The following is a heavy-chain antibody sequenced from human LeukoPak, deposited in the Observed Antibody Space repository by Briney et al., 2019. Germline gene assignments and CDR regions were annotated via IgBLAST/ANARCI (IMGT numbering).Heavy chain of an antibody. D-gene: IGHD2-2*01. CDR2: ILYDGSNK. J-gene: IGHJ3*02. CDR3: ARMSRGLCFDI. Sequence: GRSLRLSCAASGFTFSSYGMHWVRQAPGKGLEWVAVILYDGSNKYYADSVKGRFTISRDNAKNSLYLQMNSLRDEDTAVYYCARMSRGLCFDIWGQGTMVTVSS. V-gene: IGHV3-33*01. CDR1: GFTFSSYG.